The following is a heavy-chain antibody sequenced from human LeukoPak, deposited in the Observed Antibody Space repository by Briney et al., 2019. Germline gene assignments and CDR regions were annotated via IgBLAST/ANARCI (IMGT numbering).Heavy chain of an antibody. J-gene: IGHJ3*02. CDR1: GFTFSSYA. D-gene: IGHD5-18*01. CDR3: AKSEEDVGYSYGYGAFDI. Sequence: GGSLRLSCAASGFTFSSYAMSWVRQAPGKGLEWVSAISGSGGSTYYADSVKGRFTISRDNSKNTLYLQMNSLRAEDTAVYYCAKSEEDVGYSYGYGAFDIWGQGTMVTVSS. CDR2: ISGSGGST. V-gene: IGHV3-23*01.